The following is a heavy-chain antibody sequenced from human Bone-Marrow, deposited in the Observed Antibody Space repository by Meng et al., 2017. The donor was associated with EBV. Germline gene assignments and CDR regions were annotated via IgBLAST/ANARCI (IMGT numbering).Heavy chain of an antibody. Sequence: LGESGGGVIQPGGSLRLACPASGLRISNNYVSWVRQAPGKGPEWVSAIFSDGNTYYAESVRCRFTISRDNSKNTLYLQMDSVRAEDTAVYYCASLAVAAPFDPWGQGTLVTVSS. CDR3: ASLAVAAPFDP. V-gene: IGHV3-53*01. D-gene: IGHD6-19*01. CDR1: GLRISNNY. CDR2: IFSDGNT. J-gene: IGHJ5*02.